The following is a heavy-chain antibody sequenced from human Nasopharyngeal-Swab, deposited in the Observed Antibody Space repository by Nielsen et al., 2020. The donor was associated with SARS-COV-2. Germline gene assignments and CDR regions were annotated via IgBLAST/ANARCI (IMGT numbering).Heavy chain of an antibody. CDR3: ATDRGVVVPAARTPRFDT. J-gene: IGHJ5*02. D-gene: IGHD2-2*01. CDR2: ISAYNGNT. Sequence: ASVKVSCKASGYTFTSYGISWVRQAPGQGLEWMGWISAYNGNTNYAQKLQGRVTMTTDTSTSTAYMELRSLRSGDTAVYYCATDRGVVVPAARTPRFDTWGQGTLVTVSS. CDR1: GYTFTSYG. V-gene: IGHV1-18*01.